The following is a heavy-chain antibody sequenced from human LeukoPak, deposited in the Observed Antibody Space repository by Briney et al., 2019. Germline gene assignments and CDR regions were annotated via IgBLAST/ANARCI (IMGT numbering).Heavy chain of an antibody. V-gene: IGHV4-59*08. J-gene: IGHJ4*02. CDR2: IYYTGST. CDR1: GGSISSLY. D-gene: IGHD6-6*01. Sequence: PSETLSFTCSVSGGSISSLYWSWIRQPPGKGLEGIGYIYYTGSTNYNPSLKSRVTMFVDMSKNQFSLRLSSVTAADTAVYYCARHRAYSSSSPFDYWGQGTLVTVSS. CDR3: ARHRAYSSSSPFDY.